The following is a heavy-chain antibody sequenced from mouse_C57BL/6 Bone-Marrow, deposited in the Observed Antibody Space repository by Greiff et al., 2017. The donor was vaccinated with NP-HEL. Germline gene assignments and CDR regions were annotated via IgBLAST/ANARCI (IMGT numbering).Heavy chain of an antibody. CDR2: ISSGGSTI. V-gene: IGHV5-17*01. CDR3: ARMGDY. Sequence: EVKLMESGGGLVKPGGSLKLSCAASGFTFSDYGMHWVRQAPEKGLEWVAYISSGGSTIYYADTVKGRFTISRDNAKNTLFLQMTSLRSEDTAMYYCARMGDYWGQGTTLTVSS. CDR1: GFTFSDYG. J-gene: IGHJ2*01.